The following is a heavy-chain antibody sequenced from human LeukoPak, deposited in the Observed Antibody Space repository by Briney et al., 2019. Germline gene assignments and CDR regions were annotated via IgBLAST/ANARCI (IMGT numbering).Heavy chain of an antibody. D-gene: IGHD2-2*02. CDR1: GFTFSNYA. CDR3: TAAIHTYNWFDP. J-gene: IGHJ5*02. CDR2: ISGSGTST. V-gene: IGHV3-23*01. Sequence: GGSLRLSCAAYGFTFSNYAMSWVRQAPGKGLAWVSGISGSGTSTYYADSVKGRFTISRDNSKNTLYVEMNSLRAEDTAVYYCTAAIHTYNWFDPWGQGTLVTVSS.